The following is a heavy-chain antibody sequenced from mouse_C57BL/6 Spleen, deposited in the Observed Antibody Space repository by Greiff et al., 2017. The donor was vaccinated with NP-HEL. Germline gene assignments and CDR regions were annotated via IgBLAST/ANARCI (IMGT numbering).Heavy chain of an antibody. V-gene: IGHV1-80*01. CDR3: HYGYDVSLDC. Sequence: QVQLQQSGAELVKPGASVKISCKASGFAFSSYWMNWVKQRPGKGLEWIGQIYPGDGDTNYTGKFKGKATLTADKSSSTAYLQLSSLTSEDSAVYFCHYGYDVSLDCWGQCTTLTDSS. CDR2: IYPGDGDT. J-gene: IGHJ2*01. CDR1: GFAFSSYW. D-gene: IGHD2-2*01.